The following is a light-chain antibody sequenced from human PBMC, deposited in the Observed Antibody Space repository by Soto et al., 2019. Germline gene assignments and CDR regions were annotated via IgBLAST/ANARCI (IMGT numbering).Light chain of an antibody. CDR2: DTS. Sequence: EIVLTQSPGTLSLSPGEGATLSCRASQSVSRSYLAWFQQKPGQAPRLLIYDTSTRATGIPDRFSGSGSGTGFMLTISRLEPEDVAVYYCQQYGSSPWTFGQGTKVEIK. CDR3: QQYGSSPWT. V-gene: IGKV3-20*01. CDR1: QSVSRSY. J-gene: IGKJ1*01.